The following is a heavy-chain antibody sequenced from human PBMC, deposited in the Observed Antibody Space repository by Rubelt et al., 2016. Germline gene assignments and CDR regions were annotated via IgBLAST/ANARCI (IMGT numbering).Heavy chain of an antibody. V-gene: IGHV1-3*01. CDR1: GYSFTTYS. J-gene: IGHJ4*02. Sequence: QVQLVQSGAEVKKPGASVKVSCKAAGYSFTTYSIHWVRQAPGQRLEWMGWINAGNGNTKYSQKFQGRVTITRDTSASTAYMERSSLRSEDTAIYYGATGYSSGWYVAYWGQGTLVTVSS. CDR3: ATGYSSGWYVAY. D-gene: IGHD6-19*01. CDR2: INAGNGNT.